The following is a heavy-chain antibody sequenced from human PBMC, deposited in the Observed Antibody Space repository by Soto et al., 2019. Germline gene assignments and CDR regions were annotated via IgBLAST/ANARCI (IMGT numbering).Heavy chain of an antibody. CDR1: GGSISTSNG. CDR2: INHSGST. V-gene: IGHV4-4*02. CDR3: ARGVRGDLFDY. Sequence: SETMSLTCAVSGGSISTSNGWSWVRQPPGKGLEWIGEINHSGSTNYNPSLKSRVTISVDTSKNQFSLKLSSVTAADTAVYYCARGVRGDLFDYWGQGTLVTVSS. J-gene: IGHJ4*02. D-gene: IGHD4-17*01.